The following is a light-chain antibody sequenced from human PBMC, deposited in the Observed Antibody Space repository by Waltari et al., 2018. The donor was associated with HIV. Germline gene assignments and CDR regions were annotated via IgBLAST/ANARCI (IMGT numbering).Light chain of an antibody. CDR3: QSYDSSLSWV. J-gene: IGLJ3*02. Sequence: QSVLTQPPSVSGAPGQRVTIHCPGRSSHLRPGYAVHWYQQLPGTAPKLLIYGNSNRPSGVPDRFSGSKSGTSASLAITGLQAEDEADYYCQSYDSSLSWVFGGGTKLTVL. CDR2: GNS. CDR1: SSHLRPGYA. V-gene: IGLV1-40*01.